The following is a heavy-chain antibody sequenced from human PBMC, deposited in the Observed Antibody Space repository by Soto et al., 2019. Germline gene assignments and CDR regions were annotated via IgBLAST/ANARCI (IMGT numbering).Heavy chain of an antibody. CDR1: GFTFSSYA. Sequence: ESGGGVVQPGRSLRLSCAASGFTFSSYAMHWVRQAPGKGLEWVAVISYDGSNKYYADSVKGRFTISRDNSKNTLYLQMNSLRAEDTAVYYCAREVTGYYDYWGQGTLVTVSS. CDR2: ISYDGSNK. D-gene: IGHD3-9*01. CDR3: AREVTGYYDY. J-gene: IGHJ4*02. V-gene: IGHV3-30-3*01.